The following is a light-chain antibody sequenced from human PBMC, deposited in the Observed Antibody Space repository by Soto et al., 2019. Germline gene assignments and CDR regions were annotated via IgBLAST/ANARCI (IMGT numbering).Light chain of an antibody. CDR2: DAS. CDR3: QQYNSYSWT. CDR1: QSISSW. Sequence: DIQMTQSLSTLSASVGDRVTITCRASQSISSWLAWYQQKPGKAPKLLIYDASSLESGVPSRFSGSGSGTEFTLTISSLQPDDFATYYCQQYNSYSWTFGQGTKVDIK. V-gene: IGKV1-5*01. J-gene: IGKJ1*01.